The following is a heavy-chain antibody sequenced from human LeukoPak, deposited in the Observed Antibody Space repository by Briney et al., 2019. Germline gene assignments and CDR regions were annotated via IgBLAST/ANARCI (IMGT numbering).Heavy chain of an antibody. J-gene: IGHJ4*02. CDR1: GFTFTSSA. D-gene: IGHD6-19*01. V-gene: IGHV1-58*02. Sequence: ASVKVSCKASGFTFTSSAMQWVRQARGQRLEWIGWIVVGSGNTNYAQKFQERVTITRDMSTSTAYMGLSSLRSEDTAVYYCAADFYSSGWGYFDYWGQGTLVTVSS. CDR2: IVVGSGNT. CDR3: AADFYSSGWGYFDY.